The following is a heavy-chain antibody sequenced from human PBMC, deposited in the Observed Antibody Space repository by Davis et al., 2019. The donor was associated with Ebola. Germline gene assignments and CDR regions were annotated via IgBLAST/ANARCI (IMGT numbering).Heavy chain of an antibody. V-gene: IGHV4-34*01. CDR1: GGSFSGYY. D-gene: IGHD4-17*01. CDR3: ARSRLYGAGAGWFDP. Sequence: MPSETLSLTCAVYGGSFSGYYWSWIRQPPGKGLEWIGEINHSGSTNYNPSLKSRVTISVDTSKNQFSLKLSSVTAADTAVYYCARSRLYGAGAGWFDPWGQGTLVTVSS. CDR2: INHSGST. J-gene: IGHJ5*02.